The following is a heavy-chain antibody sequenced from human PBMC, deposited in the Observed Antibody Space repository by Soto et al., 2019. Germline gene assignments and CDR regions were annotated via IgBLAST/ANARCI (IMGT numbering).Heavy chain of an antibody. CDR3: AKNAFGVDFTFDD. D-gene: IGHD3-3*01. J-gene: IGHJ4*02. V-gene: IGHV3-23*01. Sequence: PGGSLRLSCAASEFTFSSYAMSWFRQAPGKGLEWVSAISGSGGSTYYADSVKGRFTISRDNSKNTLYLQMNSLRAEDTAVYYWAKNAFGVDFTFDDWGQGTLVTDSS. CDR2: ISGSGGST. CDR1: EFTFSSYA.